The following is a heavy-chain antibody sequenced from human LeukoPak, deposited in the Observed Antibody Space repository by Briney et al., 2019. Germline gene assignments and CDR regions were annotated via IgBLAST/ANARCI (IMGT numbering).Heavy chain of an antibody. D-gene: IGHD3-10*02. Sequence: GGSLRLSCAASGFTFSTYGMHWVRQAPGKGLEWVAFIRYDGSNKYYADSVKGRFTISRDNSKNTVYLQMNSLKAEDTAVYYCARGWMFPEDPDYWGQGTLVTVSS. CDR1: GFTFSTYG. V-gene: IGHV3-30*02. CDR2: IRYDGSNK. J-gene: IGHJ4*02. CDR3: ARGWMFPEDPDY.